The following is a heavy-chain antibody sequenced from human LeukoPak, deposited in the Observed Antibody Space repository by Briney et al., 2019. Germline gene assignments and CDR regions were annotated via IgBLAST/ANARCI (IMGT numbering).Heavy chain of an antibody. D-gene: IGHD1-26*01. CDR3: ATGPPYSGSLMDY. Sequence: ASVKVSCKASGYTFTSYDINWVRQATGQGLEWMGGFDPEDGETIYAQKFQGRVTMTEDTSTDTAYMELSSLRSEDTAVYYCATGPPYSGSLMDYWGQGTLVTVSS. V-gene: IGHV1-24*01. CDR1: GYTFTSYD. J-gene: IGHJ4*02. CDR2: FDPEDGET.